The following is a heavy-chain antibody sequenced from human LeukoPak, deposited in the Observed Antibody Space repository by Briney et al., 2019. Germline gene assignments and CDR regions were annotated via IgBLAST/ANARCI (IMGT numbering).Heavy chain of an antibody. CDR3: ATNTYCSGGSCYYVFAFDI. Sequence: GGSLRLSCAASGFTFSSYGMHWVRQAPGKGLEWVAVISYDGSNKYYADSVKGRFTISRDNSKNTLYLQMNSLRAEDTAVYYCATNTYCSGGSCYYVFAFDIWGQGTMVTVSS. D-gene: IGHD2-15*01. J-gene: IGHJ3*02. V-gene: IGHV3-30*03. CDR1: GFTFSSYG. CDR2: ISYDGSNK.